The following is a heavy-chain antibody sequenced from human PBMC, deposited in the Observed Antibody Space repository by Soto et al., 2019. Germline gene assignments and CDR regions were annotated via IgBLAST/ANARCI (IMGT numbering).Heavy chain of an antibody. CDR3: VRGKNSFDY. CDR2: SRNKANSYTT. J-gene: IGHJ4*02. Sequence: EVQLVESGGGLVQPGGSLRLSCAVSGFTFSDYFMAWVRQTPDKGLEWIGRSRNKANSYTTEYAASVKGRFTVSRDDSKNLFYLQMNSLKTVDTAVYFCVRGKNSFDYWGQGTLVTVSS. V-gene: IGHV3-72*01. CDR1: GFTFSDYF.